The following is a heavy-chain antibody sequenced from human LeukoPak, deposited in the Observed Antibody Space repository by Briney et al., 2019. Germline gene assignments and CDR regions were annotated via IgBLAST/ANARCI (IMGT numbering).Heavy chain of an antibody. Sequence: ASVKVSCKASGYTFTSYGISWVRQAPGQGLEWMGWINPNSGGTNYAQKFQGRVTMTRDTSISTAYMELNRLRSDDTAVFYCAAHPRTGETIFDYWGQGTLVTVSS. J-gene: IGHJ4*02. V-gene: IGHV1-2*02. CDR3: AAHPRTGETIFDY. CDR1: GYTFTSYG. D-gene: IGHD7-27*01. CDR2: INPNSGGT.